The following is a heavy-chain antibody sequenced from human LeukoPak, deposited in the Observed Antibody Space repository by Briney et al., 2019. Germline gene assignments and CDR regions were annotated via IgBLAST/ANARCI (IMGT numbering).Heavy chain of an antibody. J-gene: IGHJ4*02. CDR2: IYHSGST. CDR1: GYSISSGYY. V-gene: IGHV4-38-2*02. D-gene: IGHD5-24*01. CDR3: AREGGMATIDY. Sequence: SETLSLTCTVSGYSISSGYYWGWIRQPPGKGLEWIGSIYHSGSTYYNPSLKSRVTISVDTSKNQFSLKLSSVTAADTAVYYCAREGGMATIDYWGQGTLVTVSS.